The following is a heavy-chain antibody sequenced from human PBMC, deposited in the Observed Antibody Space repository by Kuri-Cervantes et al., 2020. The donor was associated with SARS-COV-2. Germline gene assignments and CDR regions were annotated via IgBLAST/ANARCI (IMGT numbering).Heavy chain of an antibody. D-gene: IGHD6-19*01. Sequence: LRLSCIVSGDSMDSVYYYWSWIRQPPGKGLEWIGYTLYSGSTYYNPSLKSRVTISVDTSKNQFSLKLSSVTAADTAVYYCARAGIGAVAGNFDYWGQGTLVTVSS. CDR2: TLYSGST. V-gene: IGHV4-30-4*01. J-gene: IGHJ4*02. CDR3: ARAGIGAVAGNFDY. CDR1: GDSMDSVYYY.